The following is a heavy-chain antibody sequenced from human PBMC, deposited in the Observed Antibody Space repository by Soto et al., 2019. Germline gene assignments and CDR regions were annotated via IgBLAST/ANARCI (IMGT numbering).Heavy chain of an antibody. CDR2: MNPNSGNT. Sequence: ASVKVSCKASGYTFTSYDINWVRQATGQGLEWMGWMNPNSGNTGYAQKFQGRVTMTRNTSISTAYMELRSLRSDDTAVYYCARNYGGVLVYDYWGQGTLVTVSS. J-gene: IGHJ4*02. CDR1: GYTFTSYD. V-gene: IGHV1-8*01. CDR3: ARNYGGVLVYDY. D-gene: IGHD2-8*02.